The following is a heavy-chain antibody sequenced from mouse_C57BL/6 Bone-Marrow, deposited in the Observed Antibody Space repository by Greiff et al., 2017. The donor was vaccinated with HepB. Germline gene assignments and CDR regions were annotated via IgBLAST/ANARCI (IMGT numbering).Heavy chain of an antibody. D-gene: IGHD4-1*01. CDR2: IHPNSGST. V-gene: IGHV1-64*01. Sequence: VQLQQPGAELVKPGASVKLSCKASGYTFTSYWMHWVKQRPGQGLEWIGMIHPNSGSTNYNEKFKGKATLTVDTSSSTAYMELHSLTSEDSAVYFCAARNWGDYWGQGTTLTVSS. J-gene: IGHJ2*01. CDR3: AARNWGDY. CDR1: GYTFTSYW.